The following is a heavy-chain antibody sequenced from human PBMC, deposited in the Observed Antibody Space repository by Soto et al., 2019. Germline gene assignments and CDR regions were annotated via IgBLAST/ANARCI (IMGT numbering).Heavy chain of an antibody. J-gene: IGHJ4*02. CDR1: GGSISSGGYY. V-gene: IGHV4-31*03. CDR2: IYYSGST. D-gene: IGHD5-18*01. Sequence: PSETLSLTCTVSGGSISSGGYYWSWIRQHPGKGLEWIGYIYYSGSTYCNPSLKSRVTISVDTSKNQFSLKLSSVTAAHTAVYYSARVHTAGALDYWGQGTMVT. CDR3: ARVHTAGALDY.